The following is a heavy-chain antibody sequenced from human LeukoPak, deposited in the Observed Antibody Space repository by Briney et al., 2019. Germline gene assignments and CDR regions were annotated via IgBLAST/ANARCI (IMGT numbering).Heavy chain of an antibody. CDR1: GFTFSTYA. J-gene: IGHJ4*02. D-gene: IGHD1-26*01. CDR2: ISGGGDIT. CDR3: AKGQVVSPPWVSYFDY. Sequence: PGGSLRLSCAASGFTFSTYAMSWVRQTPGKGLEWVSVISGGGDITKYADSVKGRFTISRDNFENTVYLQMNSLRAEDTAVYYCAKGQVVSPPWVSYFDYWGQGALVTVSS. V-gene: IGHV3-23*01.